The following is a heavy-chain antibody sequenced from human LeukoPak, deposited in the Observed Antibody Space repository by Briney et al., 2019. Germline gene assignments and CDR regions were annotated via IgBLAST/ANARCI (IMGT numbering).Heavy chain of an antibody. J-gene: IGHJ4*02. CDR2: IYTSGST. CDR1: GGSISSYY. CDR3: ARQSDAAYDY. Sequence: PSETLSLTCTVSGGSISSYYWSWIRQPPGKGLEWIGYIYTSGSTNYNPSLKSRVTISVDTSKNQFSLKLSSVTAADTAVYYCARQSDAAYDYWGQGTLVTASS. V-gene: IGHV4-4*09.